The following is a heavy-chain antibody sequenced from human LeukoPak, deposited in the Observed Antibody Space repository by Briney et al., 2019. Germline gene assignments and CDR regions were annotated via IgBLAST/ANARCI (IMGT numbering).Heavy chain of an antibody. D-gene: IGHD2-2*01. V-gene: IGHV3-33*06. CDR3: AKGVAAALGWFDP. Sequence: PGGSLRLSCAVSGFTFSRHGMHWVRQAPGKGLEWVAVIWYDGSKKYYADSVKGRFTISRDNSKNTLYLQMDSLRAEDTAVYYCAKGVAAALGWFDPWGQGTLVTVSS. CDR2: IWYDGSKK. CDR1: GFTFSRHG. J-gene: IGHJ5*02.